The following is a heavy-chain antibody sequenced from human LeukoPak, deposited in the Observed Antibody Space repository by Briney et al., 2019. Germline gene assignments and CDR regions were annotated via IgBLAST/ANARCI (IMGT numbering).Heavy chain of an antibody. CDR1: GFTFSSYG. V-gene: IGHV3-30*02. J-gene: IGHJ6*03. CDR2: IRYDGSNK. Sequence: GGSLRLSCAASGFTFSSYGMHWVRQAPGKGLEWVAFIRYDGSNKYYADSAKGRFTISRDNSKNTLYLQMNSLRAEDTAVYYCAKVPRRLPRFSDYYYYMDVWGKGTTVTVSS. CDR3: AKVPRRLPRFSDYYYYMDV. D-gene: IGHD3-16*01.